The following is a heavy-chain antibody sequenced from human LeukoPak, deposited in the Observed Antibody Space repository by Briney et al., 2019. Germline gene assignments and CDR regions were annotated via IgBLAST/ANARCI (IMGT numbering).Heavy chain of an antibody. CDR3: ARRDDSSSGFDY. CDR2: IYYSGST. D-gene: IGHD6-6*01. V-gene: IGHV4-59*12. CDR1: GGSISSYY. J-gene: IGHJ4*02. Sequence: SETLSLTCTVSGGSISSYYWSWIRQPPGKGLEWIGYIYYSGSTNYNPSLKSRVTISVDTSKNQFSLKLSSVTAADTAVYYCARRDDSSSGFDYWGQGTLVTVSS.